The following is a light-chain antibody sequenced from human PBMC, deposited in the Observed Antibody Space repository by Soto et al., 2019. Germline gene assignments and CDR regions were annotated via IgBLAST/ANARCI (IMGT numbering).Light chain of an antibody. CDR3: QQYNNWPRT. V-gene: IGKV3-15*01. CDR2: GAS. Sequence: EILMTQSPATLSVSPGERVTLSCRASQSVSIYLAWYQQKPGQPPRLLIYGASTRATGIPARFSGSGSGTEFTLTISSLQSEDFAVYYCQQYNNWPRTFGQGTKVDIK. CDR1: QSVSIY. J-gene: IGKJ1*01.